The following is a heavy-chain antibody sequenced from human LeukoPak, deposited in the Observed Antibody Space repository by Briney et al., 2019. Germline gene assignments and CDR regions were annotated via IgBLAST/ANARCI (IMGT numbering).Heavy chain of an antibody. CDR1: GYIFTGYY. V-gene: IGHV1-2*02. J-gene: IGHJ4*02. D-gene: IGHD6-19*01. CDR3: ARYTSGWPLDY. CDR2: INPNSGGT. Sequence: ASVKVSCKASGYIFTGYYMHWVRQAPGQGLEWMGWINPNSGGTNYAQKFHGRVTMTRDTSISTVYMELSRLRSDDTAVYYCARYTSGWPLDYWGQGTLVTVSS.